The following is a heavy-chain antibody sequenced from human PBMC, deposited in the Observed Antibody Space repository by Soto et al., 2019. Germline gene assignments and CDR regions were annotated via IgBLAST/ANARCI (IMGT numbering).Heavy chain of an antibody. CDR3: ARGRGAGTPRRYWFDP. CDR2: MNPNSGNT. J-gene: IGHJ5*02. D-gene: IGHD1-7*01. Sequence: ASVKVSCKASGYTFTSYDINWVRQATGQGLEWMGWMNPNSGNTGYAQKFQGRVTMTRNTSISTAYMELSSLRSEDTAVYYCARGRGAGTPRRYWFDPWGQGTLVTVLL. V-gene: IGHV1-8*01. CDR1: GYTFTSYD.